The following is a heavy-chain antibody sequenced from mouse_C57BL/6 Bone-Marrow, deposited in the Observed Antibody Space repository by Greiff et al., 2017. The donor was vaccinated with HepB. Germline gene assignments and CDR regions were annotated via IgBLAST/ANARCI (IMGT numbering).Heavy chain of an antibody. CDR3: AIRPPDY. V-gene: IGHV1-54*01. CDR2: INPGSGGT. J-gene: IGHJ2*01. CDR1: GYAFTNYL. Sequence: QVQLQQSGAELVRPGTSVKVSCKASGYAFTNYLIEWVKQRPGQGLEWIGVINPGSGGTNYNEKFKGKATLTVDKSSSTAYMQLSSLTSEDSAVYYCAIRPPDYWGQGTTLTVSS.